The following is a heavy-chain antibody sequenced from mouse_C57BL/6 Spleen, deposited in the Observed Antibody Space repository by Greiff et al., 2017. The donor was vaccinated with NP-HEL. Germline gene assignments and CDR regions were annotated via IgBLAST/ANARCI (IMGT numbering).Heavy chain of an antibody. D-gene: IGHD3-2*02. CDR1: GYTFTSYG. J-gene: IGHJ3*01. Sequence: QVQLQQSGAELARPGASVKLSCKASGYTFTSYGISWVKQRTGQGLEWIGEIYPRSGNTYYNEKFKGKATLTADKSSSTAYMELRSLTSEDSAVYFCAYSSGYRAYWGQVTLVTVSA. CDR2: IYPRSGNT. V-gene: IGHV1-81*01. CDR3: AYSSGYRAY.